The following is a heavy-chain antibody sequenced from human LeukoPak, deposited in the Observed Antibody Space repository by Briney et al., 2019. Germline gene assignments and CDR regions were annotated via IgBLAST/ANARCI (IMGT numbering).Heavy chain of an antibody. Sequence: GASVKVSCKASGYTFTGYYMHWVRQVPGQGLEWMGWINPNSGGTNYAQKFQGRVTMTRDTSISTAYMELSRLRSDDTAVYYCARVTGDELWFGVPADYWGQGTLVTVSS. D-gene: IGHD3-10*01. J-gene: IGHJ4*02. CDR2: INPNSGGT. CDR3: ARVTGDELWFGVPADY. V-gene: IGHV1-2*02. CDR1: GYTFTGYY.